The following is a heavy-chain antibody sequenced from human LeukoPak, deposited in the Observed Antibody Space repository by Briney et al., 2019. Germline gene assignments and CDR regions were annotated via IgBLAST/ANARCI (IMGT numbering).Heavy chain of an antibody. V-gene: IGHV3-23*01. J-gene: IGHJ4*02. Sequence: GGSLRLSCVGSGFTFSSYSLTWVRQTPGKGLEWVSAISGTGGSTHYADSVKGRFTISRDNSKNTLYLQMNSLRAEDTAVYYCAKDGRVGYSSSWSNYWGQGTLVTVSS. CDR1: GFTFSSYS. D-gene: IGHD6-13*01. CDR2: ISGTGGST. CDR3: AKDGRVGYSSSWSNY.